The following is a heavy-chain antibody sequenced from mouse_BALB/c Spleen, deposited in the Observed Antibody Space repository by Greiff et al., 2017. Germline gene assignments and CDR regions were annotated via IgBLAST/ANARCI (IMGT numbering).Heavy chain of an antibody. Sequence: VQLKQSGAELVKPGASVKLSCTASGFNIKDTYMHWVKQRPEQGLEWIGRIDPANGNTKYDPKFQGKATITADTSSNTAYLQLSSLTSEDTAVYYCARSYYYGGAMDYWGQGTSVTVSS. V-gene: IGHV14-3*02. J-gene: IGHJ4*01. CDR3: ARSYYYGGAMDY. CDR2: IDPANGNT. CDR1: GFNIKDTY. D-gene: IGHD1-1*01.